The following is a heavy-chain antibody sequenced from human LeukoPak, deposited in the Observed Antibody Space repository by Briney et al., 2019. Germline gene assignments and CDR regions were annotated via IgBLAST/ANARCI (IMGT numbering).Heavy chain of an antibody. J-gene: IGHJ4*02. Sequence: SVKVSCKASGGTFSSYAISWVRQAPGQGLEWMGRIIPILGITNYAQKFQGRVTITADKSTSTAYMELSSLRSEDTAVYHCARVHSSFPYYFDYWGQGTLVTVSS. CDR1: GGTFSSYA. CDR2: IIPILGIT. CDR3: ARVHSSFPYYFDY. V-gene: IGHV1-69*04. D-gene: IGHD6-6*01.